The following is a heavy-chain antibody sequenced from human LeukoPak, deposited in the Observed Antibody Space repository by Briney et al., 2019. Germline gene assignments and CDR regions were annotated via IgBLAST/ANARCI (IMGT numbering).Heavy chain of an antibody. CDR3: ARVRGSGSYSIHYYYGMDV. CDR2: IYTSGRT. V-gene: IGHV4-4*07. J-gene: IGHJ6*02. Sequence: SETLSLTCTVSGGSISSYYWSWIRQPAGKGLEWIGRIYTSGRTNYNPSLKSRVTMSVDTSKNQFSLKLSSVTAADTAVYYCARVRGSGSYSIHYYYGMDVWGQGTTVTVSS. D-gene: IGHD3-10*01. CDR1: GGSISSYY.